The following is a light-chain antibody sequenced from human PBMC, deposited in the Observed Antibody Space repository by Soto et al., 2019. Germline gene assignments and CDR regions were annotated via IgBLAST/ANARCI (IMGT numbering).Light chain of an antibody. J-gene: IGKJ2*01. Sequence: DIQMTQSPSTLSASVGDIVTITCRASQSISSWLAWYQQKPGKAPKLLIYDASRLESGVPSRFSGSGSGTEFTLTISSLLPDYFATYYCQQYNSFGQGTKLEIK. CDR1: QSISSW. CDR3: QQYNS. CDR2: DAS. V-gene: IGKV1-5*01.